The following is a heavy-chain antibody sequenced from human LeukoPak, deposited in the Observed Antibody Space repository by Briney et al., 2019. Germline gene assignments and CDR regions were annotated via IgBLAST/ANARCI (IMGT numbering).Heavy chain of an antibody. D-gene: IGHD5-24*01. CDR2: IYYSGST. Sequence: PSETLSLTCTVSGGSISSSSYYWGWIRQPPGKGLEWIGSIYYSGSTYYNPSLKSRVTISVDTSKNQFSLKLSSVTAADTAVYYCARDLAGPVEMATIMRGGYYFDYWGQGTLVTVSS. CDR1: GGSISSSSYY. V-gene: IGHV4-39*07. CDR3: ARDLAGPVEMATIMRGGYYFDY. J-gene: IGHJ4*02.